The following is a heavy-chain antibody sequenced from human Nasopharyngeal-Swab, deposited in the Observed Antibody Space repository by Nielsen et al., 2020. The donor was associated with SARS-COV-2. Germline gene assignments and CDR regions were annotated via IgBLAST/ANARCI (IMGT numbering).Heavy chain of an antibody. J-gene: IGHJ4*02. D-gene: IGHD6-19*01. V-gene: IGHV1-2*06. CDR1: GYTFTGYY. CDR3: ARESSSGWVGRYYFYY. CDR2: INPNSGGT. Sequence: ASLKVSCKASGYTFTGYYMHWVRQAPGQGLEWMGRINPNSGGTKYAQKLQGRVTMTTDTSTSTAYMELRSLRSDDTAVYYCARESSSGWVGRYYFYYWGQGTLVTVSS.